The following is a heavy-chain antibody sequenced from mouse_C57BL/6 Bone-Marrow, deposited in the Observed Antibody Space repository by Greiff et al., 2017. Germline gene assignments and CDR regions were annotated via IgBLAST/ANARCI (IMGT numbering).Heavy chain of an antibody. Sequence: QVQLQQPGAELVKLGASVKLSCKASGYTFTSYWMQWVKQRPGQGLEWIGEIDPSDSYTNYNQKFKGKATLTVDTSSSTAYMQLSSLTSEDSAVYYCARGTTVVTDWYFDVWGTGTTVTVSS. D-gene: IGHD1-1*01. CDR3: ARGTTVVTDWYFDV. CDR2: IDPSDSYT. V-gene: IGHV1-50*01. CDR1: GYTFTSYW. J-gene: IGHJ1*03.